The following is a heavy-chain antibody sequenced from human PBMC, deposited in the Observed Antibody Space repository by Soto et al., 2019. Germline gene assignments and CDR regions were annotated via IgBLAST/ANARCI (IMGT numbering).Heavy chain of an antibody. V-gene: IGHV5-51*01. D-gene: IGHD3-22*01. CDR3: ARLTTFYFDTSGYGMDV. CDR1: GYNFDIHW. Sequence: GESLKISCEGSGYNFDIHWIAWVRHMPGKGLEWMGVIYPSDSDTRYSPSFQGQVTISVDKSISTAYLQWSSLKVSDTAMYYCARLTTFYFDTSGYGMDVWGQGTTVTVSS. CDR2: IYPSDSDT. J-gene: IGHJ6*02.